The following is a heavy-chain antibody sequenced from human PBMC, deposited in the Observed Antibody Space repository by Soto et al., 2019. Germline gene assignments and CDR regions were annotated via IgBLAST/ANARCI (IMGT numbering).Heavy chain of an antibody. J-gene: IGHJ4*02. Sequence: QVQLVQSGAEVKKPGASVKVSCKASGYTFTSYGISWVRQAPGQGLEWMGWISADKGNTNYAQKLQGRVTMTTDTSTSTAYMELRSLRSDDTAVYYCARGFLRVGWELLHDFWGQGTLVTVSS. CDR3: ARGFLRVGWELLHDF. D-gene: IGHD1-26*01. V-gene: IGHV1-18*04. CDR2: ISADKGNT. CDR1: GYTFTSYG.